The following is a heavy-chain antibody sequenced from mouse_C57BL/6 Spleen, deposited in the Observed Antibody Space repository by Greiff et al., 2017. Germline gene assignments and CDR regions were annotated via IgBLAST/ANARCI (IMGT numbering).Heavy chain of an antibody. CDR1: GISLTSNG. D-gene: IGHD1-2*01. Sequence: QWQRKQGGTGRVQPSQRRSRTCTVAGISLTSNGAHWVRQSPGKGLEWRGVIWRGGSTDYNAAFMSRLSISKDKSKSQVFSKMNSLQADDTAIYNCAKNRALLRWYFEGWGTGTTVTVSS. J-gene: IGHJ1*03. CDR2: IWRGGST. V-gene: IGHV2-5*01. CDR3: AKNRALLRWYFEG.